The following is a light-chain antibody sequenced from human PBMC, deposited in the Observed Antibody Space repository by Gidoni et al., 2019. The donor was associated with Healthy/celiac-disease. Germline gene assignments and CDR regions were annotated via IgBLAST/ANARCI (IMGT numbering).Light chain of an antibody. V-gene: IGKV3-11*01. CDR3: QQRSNWPPLT. CDR1: HSVNSY. CDR2: DAS. J-gene: IGKJ4*01. Sequence: EMVLQQSPATLSLPQGERATLSCRASHSVNSYLAWYQQKPGQAPRLLIYDASNRATGIPARFSGSGSGTDFTLTISSLEPEDFAVYYCQQRSNWPPLTFGGGTKVEIK.